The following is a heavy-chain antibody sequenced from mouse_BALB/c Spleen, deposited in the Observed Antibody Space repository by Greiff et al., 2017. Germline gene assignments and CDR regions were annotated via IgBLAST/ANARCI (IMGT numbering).Heavy chain of an antibody. V-gene: IGHV3-2*02. D-gene: IGHD2-4*01. CDR3: ARKGIYYDYEAWFAY. Sequence: VQLQQSGPGLVKPSQSLSLTCTVTGYSITSDYAWNWIRQFPGNKLEWMGYISYSGSTSYNPSLKSRISITRDTSKNQFFLQLNSVTTEDTATYYCARKGIYYDYEAWFAYWGQGTLVTVSA. CDR2: ISYSGST. CDR1: GYSITSDYA. J-gene: IGHJ3*01.